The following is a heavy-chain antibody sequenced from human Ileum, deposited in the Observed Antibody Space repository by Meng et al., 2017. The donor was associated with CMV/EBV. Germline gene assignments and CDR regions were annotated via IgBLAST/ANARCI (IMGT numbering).Heavy chain of an antibody. CDR1: GFTFSIYG. CDR3: AKQLRSSYGLDV. CDR2: ISGNGVGT. V-gene: IGHV3-23*01. D-gene: IGHD2-2*01. Sequence: GGSLRLSCAASGFTFSIYGMSWVRQAPGKGLDWVSAISGNGVGTYYADSVKGRFTISRDNSRNTLYLQMNSLRAEDTAIYYCAKQLRSSYGLDVWGQGTTVTVSS. J-gene: IGHJ6*02.